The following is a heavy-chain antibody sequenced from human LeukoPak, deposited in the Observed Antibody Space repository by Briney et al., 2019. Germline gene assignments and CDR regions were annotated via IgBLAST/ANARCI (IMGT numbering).Heavy chain of an antibody. V-gene: IGHV3-21*01. CDR3: ARETSGNYYFDS. J-gene: IGHJ4*02. CDR2: ITSSLSYI. CDR1: GFTFKSYT. D-gene: IGHD1-26*01. Sequence: GGSLRLSCAASGFTFKSYTMNWVRQAPGKGLEWVSSITSSLSYISYADSVKGRFTISRDNAKNSLSLQMNSLRAEDTAVYYCARETSGNYYFDSWGQGTLVTVSS.